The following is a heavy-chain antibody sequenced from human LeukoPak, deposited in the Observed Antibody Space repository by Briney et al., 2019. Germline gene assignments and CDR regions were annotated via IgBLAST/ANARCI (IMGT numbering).Heavy chain of an antibody. CDR1: GGSISSYY. V-gene: IGHV4-59*01. CDR3: ARDRKRYCSSTSCSNWFDP. Sequence: SETLSLTCTVSGGSISSYYWSWIRQPPGKGLEWIGYIYYSGSTNYNPSLKSRVTISVDTSKNQFSLKLSSVTAADTAVYYCARDRKRYCSSTSCSNWFDPWGQGTLVTVSS. CDR2: IYYSGST. J-gene: IGHJ5*02. D-gene: IGHD2-2*01.